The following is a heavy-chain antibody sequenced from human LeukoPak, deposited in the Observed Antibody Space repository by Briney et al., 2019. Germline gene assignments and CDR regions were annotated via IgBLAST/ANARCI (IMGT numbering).Heavy chain of an antibody. CDR3: ARGYSYGGNDY. V-gene: IGHV3-7*03. D-gene: IGHD5-18*01. Sequence: GGPLRLPCAASGFTFSSYGMSWFRQAPGKGLEWVANIKQDGSEKYYVDSVKGRFTISRDNAKNSLYLQMNSLRAEDTAVYYCARGYSYGGNDYWGQGTLVTVSS. J-gene: IGHJ4*02. CDR1: GFTFSSYG. CDR2: IKQDGSEK.